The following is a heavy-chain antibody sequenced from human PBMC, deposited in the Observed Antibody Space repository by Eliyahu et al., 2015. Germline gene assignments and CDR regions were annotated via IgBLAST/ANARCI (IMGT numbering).Heavy chain of an antibody. CDR3: AKERGVRYFDHLFDAFDI. Sequence: QVQLVESGGGVVQPGRSLRLSCXASGFXFSSYGMPWVRXAPGKGLEWVAAMWSDGSDKYYADSVKGRFTISRDKSKNTLHLQMNSLRAEDTAVYYCAKERGVRYFDHLFDAFDIWGQGTMVTVSS. J-gene: IGHJ3*02. CDR1: GFXFSSYG. D-gene: IGHD3-9*01. CDR2: MWSDGSDK. V-gene: IGHV3-33*03.